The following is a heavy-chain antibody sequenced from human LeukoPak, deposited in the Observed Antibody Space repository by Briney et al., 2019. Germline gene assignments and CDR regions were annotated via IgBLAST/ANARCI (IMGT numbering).Heavy chain of an antibody. V-gene: IGHV4-34*01. Sequence: PSETLSLTCAVYGGSFSGYYWSWIRQPPGKGLEWIGEINHSGSTNYNPSLKRRVTISVDTSKNQFSLKLSSVTAADTAVYYCARGGCSSTSCYYYYYMDVWGKGTTVTVSS. D-gene: IGHD2-2*01. CDR1: GGSFSGYY. CDR2: INHSGST. J-gene: IGHJ6*03. CDR3: ARGGCSSTSCYYYYYMDV.